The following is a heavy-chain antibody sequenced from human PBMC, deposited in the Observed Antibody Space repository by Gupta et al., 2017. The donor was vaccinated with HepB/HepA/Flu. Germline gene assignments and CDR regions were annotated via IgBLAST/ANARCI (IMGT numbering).Heavy chain of an antibody. D-gene: IGHD2-21*01. J-gene: IGHJ4*02. V-gene: IGHV4-39*01. CDR1: GGSISSSSYY. CDR3: ARLAVIAMGFDY. CDR2: IYYSGRT. Sequence: QLQLQESGPGLVKPSETLSLTCTVSGGSISSSSYYWGWIRQPPGKGLEWIGSIYYSGRTYYNPSLKSRVTISVDTSKNQFSLKLSSVTAADTAGYYCARLAVIAMGFDYWGQGTLVTVS.